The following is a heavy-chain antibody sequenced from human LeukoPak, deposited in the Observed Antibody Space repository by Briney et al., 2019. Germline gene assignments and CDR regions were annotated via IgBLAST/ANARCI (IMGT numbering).Heavy chain of an antibody. CDR2: IKQDGSAK. CDR3: ARDYYASGTHDF. V-gene: IGHV3-7*04. D-gene: IGHD3-10*01. J-gene: IGHJ4*02. CDR1: GFTFSSYW. Sequence: GGSVRLFCAASGFTFSSYWMTWVGQAPGKGLEWVANIKQDGSAKHSVGTVQGRFTISRDNAKTSLYLQMNSLRAEDTAVYYCARDYYASGTHDFWGQGPLVTVSS.